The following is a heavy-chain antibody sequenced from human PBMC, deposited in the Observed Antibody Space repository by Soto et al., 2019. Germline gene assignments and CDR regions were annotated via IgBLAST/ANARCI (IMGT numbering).Heavy chain of an antibody. D-gene: IGHD3-22*01. Sequence: QVQLVQSGAEVKKPGSSVKVSCKASGGTFSRYAINWLRQAPGQGLEWMGGIIPVFGKANYAQKFQGRVTMSADESTTTGYMELRSLTSEDTAVYYCARDGTLYDSSAYYYVYWGQGTLVTVSS. CDR2: IIPVFGKA. J-gene: IGHJ4*02. CDR3: ARDGTLYDSSAYYYVY. CDR1: GGTFSRYA. V-gene: IGHV1-69*01.